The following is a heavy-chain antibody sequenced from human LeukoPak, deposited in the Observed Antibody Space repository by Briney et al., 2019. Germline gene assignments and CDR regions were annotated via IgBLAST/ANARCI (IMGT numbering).Heavy chain of an antibody. D-gene: IGHD6-19*01. J-gene: IGHJ4*02. CDR1: RFTVSNNH. CDR2: IYNGDNT. V-gene: IGHV3-66*01. Sequence: SGGSLRLSCVASRFTVSNNHMNWVRQAPGKGLEWVSVIYNGDNTYYADSVQGRFTISKDNSKNTLYLQMNSLRPEDTAVCFCARASRWLAFDNWGQGTLVTVSS. CDR3: ARASRWLAFDN.